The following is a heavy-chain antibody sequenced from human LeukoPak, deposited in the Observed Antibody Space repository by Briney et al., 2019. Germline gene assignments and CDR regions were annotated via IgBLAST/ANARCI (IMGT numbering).Heavy chain of an antibody. J-gene: IGHJ5*02. V-gene: IGHV4-59*01. CDR1: GGSISSYH. CDR3: ARDQTYYDFWSGYYGFDP. Sequence: SETLSLTCTVSGGSISSYHWSWIRQPPGKGLEWIGYIYYSGSTNYNPSLKSRVTISVDTSKNQFSLKLSSVTAADTAVYYCARDQTYYDFWSGYYGFDPWGQGTLVTVSS. CDR2: IYYSGST. D-gene: IGHD3-3*01.